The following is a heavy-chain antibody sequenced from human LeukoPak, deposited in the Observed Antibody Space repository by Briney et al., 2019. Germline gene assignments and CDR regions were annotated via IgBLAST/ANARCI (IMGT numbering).Heavy chain of an antibody. Sequence: GASVKVSCKASGGTFSSYAISWVRQAPGQGLEWMGGIIPIFGTANYAQKFQGRVTITADESTSTAYMELSSLRSEDTAVYYCARGSQVVHSSLVFDYWGQGTLVTVSS. CDR2: IIPIFGTA. CDR3: ARGSQVVHSSLVFDY. V-gene: IGHV1-69*13. CDR1: GGTFSSYA. J-gene: IGHJ4*02. D-gene: IGHD2-2*01.